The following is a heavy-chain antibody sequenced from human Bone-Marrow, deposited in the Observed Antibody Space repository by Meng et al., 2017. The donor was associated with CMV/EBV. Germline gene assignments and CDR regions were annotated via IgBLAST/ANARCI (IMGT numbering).Heavy chain of an antibody. V-gene: IGHV4-39*01. CDR1: GGSISSNSYY. Sequence: SETLSLTCAVYGGSISSNSYYWGWIRQPPGKGLEWIGNIYYSGSTYYNPSLKSRLTISVDTSENQFSLRLGSVTAADTAVYYCARIRHRYSFGSLDYWGQGTLVTVSS. CDR3: ARIRHRYSFGSLDY. J-gene: IGHJ4*02. D-gene: IGHD5-18*01. CDR2: IYYSGST.